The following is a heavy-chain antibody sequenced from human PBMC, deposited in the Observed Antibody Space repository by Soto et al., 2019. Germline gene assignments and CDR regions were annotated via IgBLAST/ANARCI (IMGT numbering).Heavy chain of an antibody. CDR1: VYSISNGYF. J-gene: IGHJ4*02. CDR3: ARILSENYFDS. CDR2: TYHSGNT. Sequence: SETLSLTCAVSVYSISNGYFWGCLRQPPGKRLEWVATTYHSGNTNYNPSLKSRVTISVDTSKNQFSLKLSSVTAADTAVYYCARILSENYFDSWGQGTLVTVSS. V-gene: IGHV4-38-2*01.